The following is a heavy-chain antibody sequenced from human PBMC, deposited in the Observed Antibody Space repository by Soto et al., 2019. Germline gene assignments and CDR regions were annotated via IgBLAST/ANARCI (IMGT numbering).Heavy chain of an antibody. CDR3: ARLGYYDSSGYYVGY. Sequence: SETLSLTCAVSGGSISSGGYSWSWIRQPPGKGLEWIGYIYHSGSTYYNPSLKSRVTISVDRSKNQFSLKLSSVTAADTAVYYCARLGYYDSSGYYVGYWGQGTLVTVSS. J-gene: IGHJ4*02. CDR1: GGSISSGGYS. CDR2: IYHSGST. D-gene: IGHD3-22*01. V-gene: IGHV4-30-2*01.